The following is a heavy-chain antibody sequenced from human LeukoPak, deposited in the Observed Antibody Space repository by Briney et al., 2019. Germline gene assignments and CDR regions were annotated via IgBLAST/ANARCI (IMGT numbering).Heavy chain of an antibody. CDR1: GFTFDVYG. CDR2: ITWNGGST. D-gene: IGHD3-22*01. CDR3: SVIDDYNGTSGYLGY. Sequence: GGSLRLSCAASGFTFDVYGMSWVRHAPRKGLEWVSDITWNGGSTGYADSGKGRFTISRDNAKNSLYLQMNSLRAEDEALSYYSVIDDYNGTSGYLGYWGQGTLVTVSS. V-gene: IGHV3-20*04. J-gene: IGHJ4*02.